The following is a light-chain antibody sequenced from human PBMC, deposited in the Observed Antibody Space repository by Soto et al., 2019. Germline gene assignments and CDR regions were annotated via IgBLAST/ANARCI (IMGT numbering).Light chain of an antibody. V-gene: IGKV1-5*03. CDR1: QSISNY. J-gene: IGKJ2*01. CDR2: KAS. CDR3: QQYHSYSPYT. Sequence: DIQMTQSPSSLSASVGDRVTITCRASQSISNYLNWYQQKPGKAPRLLIYKASSLETGVSSRFTGSGSGTEFTLTISSLQPDDFATYYCQQYHSYSPYTFGQGTKLEI.